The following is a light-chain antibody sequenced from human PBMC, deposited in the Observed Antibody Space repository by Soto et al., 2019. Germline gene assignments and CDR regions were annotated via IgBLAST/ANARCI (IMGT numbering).Light chain of an antibody. CDR3: QQYNNWPRT. Sequence: EIVLTQSPGTLSLSKGERATLSCRASQSVSSSYLAWYHQKPGQAPRLLIYGASTRATGIPARFSGSGSGTEFTLSINSLQSEDFAVYYCQQYNNWPRTFGQGTKVDNK. CDR1: QSVSSSY. J-gene: IGKJ1*01. CDR2: GAS. V-gene: IGKV3-15*01.